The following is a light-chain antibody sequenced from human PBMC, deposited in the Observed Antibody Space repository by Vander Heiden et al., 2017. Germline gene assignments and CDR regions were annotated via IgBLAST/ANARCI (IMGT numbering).Light chain of an antibody. CDR1: QSISSW. CDR2: KAS. Sequence: DLQMTQSPSTLSASVGGRVTITCRASQSISSWLAWYQQKPGKAPKLLIYKASSLQSGVPPRFSGSGSGTEFTLTISSLQPDDFATYYCQQYHSPPWTFGQGTKVEIK. J-gene: IGKJ1*01. CDR3: QQYHSPPWT. V-gene: IGKV1-5*03.